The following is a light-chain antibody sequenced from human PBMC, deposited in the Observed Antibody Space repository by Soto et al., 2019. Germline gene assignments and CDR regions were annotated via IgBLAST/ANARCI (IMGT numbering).Light chain of an antibody. CDR1: QSVSSN. Sequence: EIVMTQSPATLSVSPGERATLSCRASQSVSSNLAWYQQKPGQAPRLLIYGASTRATGIPARFSGSGSGTEFTLTISSLQSEDFATYHCQQYNSWSGVTFGGGTKVEIK. CDR2: GAS. CDR3: QQYNSWSGVT. V-gene: IGKV3-15*01. J-gene: IGKJ4*01.